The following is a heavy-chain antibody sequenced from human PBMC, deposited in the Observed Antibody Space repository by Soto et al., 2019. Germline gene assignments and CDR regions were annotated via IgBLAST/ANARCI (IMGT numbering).Heavy chain of an antibody. CDR2: ISTSRSTI. J-gene: IGHJ6*02. V-gene: IGHV3-48*02. D-gene: IGHD1-26*01. CDR3: ARGWGYRHYYGMDV. Sequence: EVQLVESGGGLVQPGGSLRLSCVASAFTFSAYGMHWVRQAPGKGLEWVSYISTSRSTIYYADSVKGRFTISRDSAKSSLYLQMNSLRDEDTAVYYCARGWGYRHYYGMDVWGQGTTVTVSS. CDR1: AFTFSAYG.